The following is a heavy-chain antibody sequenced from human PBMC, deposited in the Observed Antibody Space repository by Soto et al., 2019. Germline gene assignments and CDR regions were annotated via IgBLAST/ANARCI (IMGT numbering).Heavy chain of an antibody. CDR2: ISGYNGKT. Sequence: QVQLEQSGAEVKKPGASVRVSCEVSGYSITTYGTSWVRQAPGQGLEWMGWISGYNGKTRYAQKFQGRFTMTTDASTSKAYMELKSLRFDDTAIYFCARDRVGRATVVPDDAFDIWGQGTMVTVSS. CDR1: GYSITTYG. CDR3: ARDRVGRATVVPDDAFDI. D-gene: IGHD2-15*01. J-gene: IGHJ3*02. V-gene: IGHV1-18*01.